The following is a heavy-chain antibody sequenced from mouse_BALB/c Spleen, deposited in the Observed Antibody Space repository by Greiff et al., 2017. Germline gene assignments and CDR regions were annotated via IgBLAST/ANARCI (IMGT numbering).Heavy chain of an antibody. V-gene: IGHV14-3*02. CDR3: AISTVIKHYYAMDY. J-gene: IGHJ4*01. CDR1: GFNIKDTY. D-gene: IGHD2-4*01. CDR2: IDPANGNT. Sequence: EVQLQQSGAELVKPGASVKLSCTASGFNIKDTYMHWVKQRPEQGLEWIARIDPANGNTKYDPKFQGKATITADTSSNTAYLQLSSLTSEDTAVYYCAISTVIKHYYAMDYWGQGTSVTVSS.